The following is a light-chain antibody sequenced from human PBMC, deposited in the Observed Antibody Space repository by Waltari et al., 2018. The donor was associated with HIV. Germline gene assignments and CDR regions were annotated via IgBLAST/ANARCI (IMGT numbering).Light chain of an antibody. J-gene: IGKJ1*01. CDR3: QHYGDSPRT. CDR2: GAS. Sequence: EIVLTQSPGTLSFSPGERANLSCRASQSVSRNYLAWYQQKPGQAPRLLIYGASTRASDVPDRFSGSGSGTDFTLTISRLEPEDFAMYYCQHYGDSPRTFGQGTKVEIK. V-gene: IGKV3-20*01. CDR1: QSVSRNY.